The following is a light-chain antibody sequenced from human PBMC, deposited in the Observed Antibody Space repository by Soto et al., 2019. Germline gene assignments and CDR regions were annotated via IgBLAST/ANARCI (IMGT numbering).Light chain of an antibody. V-gene: IGLV4-69*01. J-gene: IGLJ3*02. CDR1: SGHSTYA. CDR3: QTWGTGPWV. Sequence: QLVLTQSPSASASLGASVKLTCTLSSGHSTYAIAWHQQQPEKGPRYLMKLNSDGSHSKGDGIPDRFSGSSSGAERYLTISSLQVEDEADYYCQTWGTGPWVFGGGTKLTVL. CDR2: LNSDGSH.